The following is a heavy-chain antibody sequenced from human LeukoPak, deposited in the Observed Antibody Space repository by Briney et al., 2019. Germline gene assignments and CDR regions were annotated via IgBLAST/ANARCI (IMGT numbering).Heavy chain of an antibody. CDR3: AKDIVPDSGWDLDY. Sequence: GGSLRLSCVASGITLTTYSMTCVRQRPRKGXXXXXSIYNSGTKIFYADSVKGRFTISRDNSNNVLFLQMDSLRAEDSAIYYCAKDIVPDSGWDLDYWGRGTLVTVSS. D-gene: IGHD6-19*01. CDR1: GITLTTYS. CDR2: IYNSGTKI. J-gene: IGHJ4*02. V-gene: IGHV3-23*05.